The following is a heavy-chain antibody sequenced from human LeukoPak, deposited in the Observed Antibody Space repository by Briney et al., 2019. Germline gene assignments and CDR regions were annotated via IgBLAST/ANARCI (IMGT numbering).Heavy chain of an antibody. D-gene: IGHD1-26*01. CDR3: ARARGRWHLLPLDF. Sequence: GGSLRLSCAASGFSFSNFAIHWVRQAPGKGLEWLAVISHDGGTKRYADSVKGRFTISRDNSNNSLSLQMNSLSAEDTAVYYCARARGRWHLLPLDFWGQGTLVTVSS. CDR1: GFSFSNFA. J-gene: IGHJ4*02. V-gene: IGHV3-30*04. CDR2: ISHDGGTK.